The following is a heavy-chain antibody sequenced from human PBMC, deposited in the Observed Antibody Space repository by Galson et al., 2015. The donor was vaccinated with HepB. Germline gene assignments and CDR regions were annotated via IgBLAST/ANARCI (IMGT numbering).Heavy chain of an antibody. CDR2: IKQDGSEK. J-gene: IGHJ4*02. D-gene: IGHD3-3*01. CDR3: ARDTVRGSHDFRGGYFDY. V-gene: IGHV3-7*01. Sequence: SLRLSCAASGFTFSSYWMSWVRQAPGKGLEWVANIKQDGSEKYYVDSVKGRFTISRDNAKNTLYLQMNSLRAEDTAAYYCARDTVRGSHDFRGGYFDYWGQGTLVTVSS. CDR1: GFTFSSYW.